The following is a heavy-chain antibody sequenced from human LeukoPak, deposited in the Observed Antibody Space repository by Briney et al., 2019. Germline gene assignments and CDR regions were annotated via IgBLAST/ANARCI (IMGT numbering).Heavy chain of an antibody. CDR2: IHRSGST. Sequence: SETLSLTCTVSPDSTTSNFWSWVRQPPGKGLEWVGEIHRSGSTNYNPSLQSRVTISIDRSKNQIALELSSVTAADTAVYYCAREIVGGFNPGAYWGQGTLVTVSS. V-gene: IGHV4-4*02. J-gene: IGHJ4*02. CDR1: PDSTTSNF. D-gene: IGHD1-14*01. CDR3: AREIVGGFNPGAY.